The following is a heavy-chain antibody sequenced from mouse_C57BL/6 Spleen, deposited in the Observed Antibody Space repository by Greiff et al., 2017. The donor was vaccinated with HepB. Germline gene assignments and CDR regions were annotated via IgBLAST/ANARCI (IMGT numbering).Heavy chain of an antibody. CDR1: GYTFTSYW. Sequence: VQLQQPGAELVRPGSSVKLSCKASGYTFTSYWMHWVKQRPIQGLEWIGNIDPSDSETHYNQKFKDKATLTVDKSSSTAYMQLSSLTSEDSAVYYCAKGYYYGSLYAMDYWGQGTSVTVSS. CDR2: IDPSDSET. J-gene: IGHJ4*01. D-gene: IGHD1-1*01. CDR3: AKGYYYGSLYAMDY. V-gene: IGHV1-52*01.